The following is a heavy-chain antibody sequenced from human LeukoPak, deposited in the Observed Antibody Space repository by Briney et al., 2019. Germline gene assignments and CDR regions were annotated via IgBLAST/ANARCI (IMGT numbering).Heavy chain of an antibody. CDR1: GGSISSYY. CDR3: ARGDYYGSENWFDP. J-gene: IGHJ5*02. CDR2: IYTSGST. V-gene: IGHV4-4*07. Sequence: SETLSLTCTVSGGSISSYYWSWIRQPAGKGLEWIGRIYTSGSTNYNPSLKSRVTMSVDTSRDQFSLKLSSVTAADTAVYYCARGDYYGSENWFDPWGQGTLVTVSS. D-gene: IGHD3-10*01.